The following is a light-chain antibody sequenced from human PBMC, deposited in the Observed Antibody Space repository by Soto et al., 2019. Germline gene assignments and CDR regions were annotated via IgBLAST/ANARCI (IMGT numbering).Light chain of an antibody. CDR2: ANN. CDR3: QSYDSSLSGWV. Sequence: QLVLTQPPSVSGAPGQRITISCTGSGSNIGARYEVQWYQQFPGTAPKLLIYANNDRPSGVPDRFSGSKSGASASLAITGLQADDEADYYCQSYDSSLSGWVFGGGTKLTVL. V-gene: IGLV1-40*01. CDR1: GSNIGARYE. J-gene: IGLJ3*02.